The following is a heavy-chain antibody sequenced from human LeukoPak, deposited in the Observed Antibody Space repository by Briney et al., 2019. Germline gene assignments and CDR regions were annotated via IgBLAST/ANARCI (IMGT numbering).Heavy chain of an antibody. J-gene: IGHJ6*03. Sequence: SVTVSCTASGGTFSSYAISWVRQAPGQGLEWMGGIIPIFGTANYAQKFQGRVTITADESTSTAYMELSSLRSEDTAVYYCARGPRGYSYVPRYYYYYYMDVWGKGTTVTVSS. CDR3: ARGPRGYSYVPRYYYYYYMDV. CDR1: GGTFSSYA. CDR2: IIPIFGTA. V-gene: IGHV1-69*13. D-gene: IGHD5-18*01.